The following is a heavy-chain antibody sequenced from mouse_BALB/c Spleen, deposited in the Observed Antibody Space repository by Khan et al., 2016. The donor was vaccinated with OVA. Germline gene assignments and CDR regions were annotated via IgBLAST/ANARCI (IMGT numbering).Heavy chain of an antibody. CDR3: ARSRGNYLLDY. D-gene: IGHD2-1*01. Sequence: QIQLVQSGPELKNPGETVKISCKASGYTFTNYGLNWMNQAPGKGLKWMGWINTSTGEPMYADDFKGRFVFSLETSASTAYLQINNLKNEDMATYFCARSRGNYLLDYWGQGTTLTVSS. CDR2: INTSTGEP. J-gene: IGHJ2*01. CDR1: GYTFTNYG. V-gene: IGHV9-1*02.